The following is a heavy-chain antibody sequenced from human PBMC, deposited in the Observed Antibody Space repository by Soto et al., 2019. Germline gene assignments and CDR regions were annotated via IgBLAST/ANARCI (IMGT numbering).Heavy chain of an antibody. CDR3: VRSMYSTSAQLYYGMDV. CDR2: MYHSGIT. V-gene: IGHV4-38-2*01. J-gene: IGHJ6*02. Sequence: KTSETLSLTCAVSGYSIRSGYFWGWIRQPPGKGLEWIGSMYHSGITYYNLSLKSRVTISVDTSKNQLSLKLSSATAADTAVYYCVRSMYSTSAQLYYGMDVWGQGTTVTVSS. D-gene: IGHD6-6*01. CDR1: GYSIRSGYF.